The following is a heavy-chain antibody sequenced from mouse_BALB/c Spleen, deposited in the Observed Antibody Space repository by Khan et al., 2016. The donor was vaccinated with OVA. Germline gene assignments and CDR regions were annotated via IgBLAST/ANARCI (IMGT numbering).Heavy chain of an antibody. Sequence: EVELVESGGDLVKPGGSLKLSCAVSGFTFSSYSMSWVRQTPDKRLEWVATISSGGDYTYYPDNVKGRFTISRDNAKNTLYLQMSSLKSDDTAMYYCASHLTGSFAYWGQGTLVTVSA. CDR3: ASHLTGSFAY. D-gene: IGHD4-1*01. CDR1: GFTFSSYS. J-gene: IGHJ3*01. CDR2: ISSGGDYT. V-gene: IGHV5-6*01.